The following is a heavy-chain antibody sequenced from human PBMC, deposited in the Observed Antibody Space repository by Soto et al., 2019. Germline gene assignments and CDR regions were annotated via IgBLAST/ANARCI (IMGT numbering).Heavy chain of an antibody. Sequence: EVQLLESGGGLVQPGGSLRLPCAASGFTFSSYAMSWVRQAPGKGLEWVSAISGSGGSTYYADSVKGRFTISRDNSENTLYMQMNSLRAEDTAVYYCAKARYYYDSSGYGFDYWGQGTLVTVSS. CDR1: GFTFSSYA. CDR3: AKARYYYDSSGYGFDY. D-gene: IGHD3-22*01. J-gene: IGHJ4*02. CDR2: ISGSGGST. V-gene: IGHV3-23*01.